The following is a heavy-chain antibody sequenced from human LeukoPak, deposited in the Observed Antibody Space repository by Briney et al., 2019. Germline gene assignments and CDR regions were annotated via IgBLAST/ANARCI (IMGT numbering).Heavy chain of an antibody. V-gene: IGHV3-23*01. CDR2: ISGSGGST. J-gene: IGHJ4*02. D-gene: IGHD4-23*01. Sequence: GGSLRLSCAASGFTVSSNYMGWVRQAPGKGLEWVSDISGSGGSTYYADSVKGRFTISRDNSKNTLYLQRNSLRAEDTAVYYCANSPAGNTAYWGQGTLVTVS. CDR1: GFTVSSNY. CDR3: ANSPAGNTAY.